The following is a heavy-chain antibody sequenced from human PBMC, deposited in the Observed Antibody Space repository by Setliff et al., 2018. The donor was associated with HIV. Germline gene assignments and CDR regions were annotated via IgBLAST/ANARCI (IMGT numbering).Heavy chain of an antibody. J-gene: IGHJ5*02. V-gene: IGHV1-2*02. CDR2: IYPNTGGT. CDR3: ATGKLSGSGSPIYNWFDP. D-gene: IGHD3-10*01. Sequence: GASVKVSCKASGYTFTEFYVHWVRQAPGEGLEWIGWIYPNTGGTNYAQKFQGRVTITRDTSANTAYMELSILRSEDTAVYYCATGKLSGSGSPIYNWFDPWGQGTLVTVSS. CDR1: GYTFTEFY.